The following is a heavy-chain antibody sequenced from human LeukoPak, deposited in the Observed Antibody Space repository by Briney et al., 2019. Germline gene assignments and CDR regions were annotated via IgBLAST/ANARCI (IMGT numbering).Heavy chain of an antibody. J-gene: IGHJ4*02. D-gene: IGHD3-10*01. CDR1: GYTFTIYA. CDR3: AYYYGSGSYYYFDY. Sequence: ASVKVSCKASGYTFTIYAMHWVRQAPGQRLEWMGWINAGNGNTRYSQKFQGRVTITRDTSASTAYMELSSLRSDDTAVYYCAYYYGSGSYYYFDYWGQGTLVTVSS. CDR2: INAGNGNT. V-gene: IGHV1-3*01.